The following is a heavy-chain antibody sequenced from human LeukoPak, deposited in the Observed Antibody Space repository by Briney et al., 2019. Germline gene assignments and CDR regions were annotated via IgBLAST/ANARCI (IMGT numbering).Heavy chain of an antibody. CDR2: ISGSGGST. V-gene: IGHV3-23*01. J-gene: IGHJ4*02. CDR1: GFTFSSYA. D-gene: IGHD2-21*01. Sequence: PGESLRLSCAASGFTFSSYAMSWVRQAPGKGLEWVSAISGSGGSTYYADSVKGRFTISRDNSKNTLYLQMNSLRAEDTAVYYCAKTDRWLVIANFDYWGQGTLVTVSS. CDR3: AKTDRWLVIANFDY.